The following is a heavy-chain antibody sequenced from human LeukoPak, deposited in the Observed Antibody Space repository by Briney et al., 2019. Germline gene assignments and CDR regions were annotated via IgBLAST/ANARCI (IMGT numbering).Heavy chain of an antibody. D-gene: IGHD7-27*01. Sequence: GASVKVSCKASGYTFSSSYMHWVRQAPGQGLEWMGGIIPIFGTANYAQKFQGRVTITTDESTSTAYMELSSLRSEDTAVYYCARETTWGSPYFDYWGQGTLVTVSS. CDR1: GYTFSSSY. V-gene: IGHV1-69*05. CDR2: IIPIFGTA. CDR3: ARETTWGSPYFDY. J-gene: IGHJ4*02.